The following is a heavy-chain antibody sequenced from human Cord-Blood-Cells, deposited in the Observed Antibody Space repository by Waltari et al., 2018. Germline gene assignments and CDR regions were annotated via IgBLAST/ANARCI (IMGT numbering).Heavy chain of an antibody. CDR3: ARRGPEPRYFDY. V-gene: IGHV3-7*01. D-gene: IGHD3-16*01. J-gene: IGHJ4*02. Sequence: EVQLVESGGGLVQPGGSLRLSCAASGFTFSSSWMSWVRQAPGKGLEWVANIKQDGSEKYYVDSVKGRFTISRDNAKNSLYLQMNSLRAEDTAVYYCARRGPEPRYFDYWGQGTLVTVSS. CDR1: GFTFSSSW. CDR2: IKQDGSEK.